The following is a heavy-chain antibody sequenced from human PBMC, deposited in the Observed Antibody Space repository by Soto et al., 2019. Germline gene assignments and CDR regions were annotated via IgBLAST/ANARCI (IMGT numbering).Heavy chain of an antibody. CDR2: INAGNGNT. J-gene: IGHJ4*02. CDR3: ARGPSTALFDY. CDR1: GYPFTSYA. Sequence: GASVKVSFKASGYPFTSYAIHWVRQAPGQRLEWMGWINAGNGNTKYSQKFQDRVTITRDTSASTAYMELSSLRSEDTAVYYCARGPSTALFDYWGQGTLVTVSS. V-gene: IGHV1-3*01. D-gene: IGHD2-2*01.